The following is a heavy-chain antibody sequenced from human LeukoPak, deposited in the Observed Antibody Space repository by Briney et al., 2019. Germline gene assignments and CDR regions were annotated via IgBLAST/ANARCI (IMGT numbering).Heavy chain of an antibody. CDR3: ASYSNHREGY. D-gene: IGHD4-11*01. V-gene: IGHV1-46*01. CDR2: INPSGGST. Sequence: ASVTVSCTASGYTFTSYYMHWVRQAPGQGLEWMGIINPSGGSTSYAQKFQGRVTMTRDMSTSTVYMELSSLRSEDTAVYYCASYSNHREGYWGQGTLVTVSS. J-gene: IGHJ4*02. CDR1: GYTFTSYY.